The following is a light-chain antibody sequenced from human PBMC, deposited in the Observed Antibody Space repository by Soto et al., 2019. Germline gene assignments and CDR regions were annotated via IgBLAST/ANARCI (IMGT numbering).Light chain of an antibody. V-gene: IGKV3-15*01. CDR3: QQYNNWPVMYT. Sequence: EIVMTQSPATLSVSPGERATLSCRASQSVSSNLAWYQQKPGQAPRLLIYCASTRATGIPARFSGSGSGTEFTLTISSLQSEDFAVYYCQQYNNWPVMYTFGQGTKLEIK. CDR1: QSVSSN. J-gene: IGKJ2*01. CDR2: CAS.